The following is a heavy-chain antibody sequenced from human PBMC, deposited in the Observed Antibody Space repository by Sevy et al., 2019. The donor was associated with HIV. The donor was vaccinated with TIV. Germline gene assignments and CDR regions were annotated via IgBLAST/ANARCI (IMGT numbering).Heavy chain of an antibody. CDR3: ARLELSGSGWYGNGMDV. V-gene: IGHV1-18*01. CDR1: GYTFSSYG. D-gene: IGHD6-19*01. CDR2: INTYNGNT. Sequence: ASVKVSCKASGYTFSSYGISWVRQAPGQGLEWMGWINTYNGNTNYAQKVQGRVTMPTDTSTGTAYMELRSLRSDDTAVYYCARLELSGSGWYGNGMDVWGQGTTVTVSS. J-gene: IGHJ6*02.